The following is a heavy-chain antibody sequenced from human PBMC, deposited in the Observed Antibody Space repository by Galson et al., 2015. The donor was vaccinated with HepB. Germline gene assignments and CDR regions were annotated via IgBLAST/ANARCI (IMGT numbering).Heavy chain of an antibody. Sequence: QSGAEVKKPGESLRISCKGSGFSFTSYWITWVRQMPGKSLEWMGRIDPSDSYTKYSPSFQGHVTISADKSISTAYPQWSSLKASDTAMYYCARRYCSSTSCLPDYWGQGTLVTVSS. CDR1: GFSFTSYW. D-gene: IGHD2-2*01. CDR3: ARRYCSSTSCLPDY. CDR2: IDPSDSYT. J-gene: IGHJ4*02. V-gene: IGHV5-10-1*01.